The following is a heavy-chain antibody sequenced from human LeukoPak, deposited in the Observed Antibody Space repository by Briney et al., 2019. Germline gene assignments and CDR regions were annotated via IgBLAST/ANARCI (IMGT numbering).Heavy chain of an antibody. CDR1: GGSISSYY. Sequence: SETLSLTCTVSGGSISSYYWSWIRQPAGKGLKWIGRIYTSGSTNYNPSLKSRVTMSVDTSKNQFSLKLSSVTAADTAVYYCARGTPSYFDYWGQGTLVTVSS. CDR2: IYTSGST. J-gene: IGHJ4*02. CDR3: ARGTPSYFDY. V-gene: IGHV4-4*07.